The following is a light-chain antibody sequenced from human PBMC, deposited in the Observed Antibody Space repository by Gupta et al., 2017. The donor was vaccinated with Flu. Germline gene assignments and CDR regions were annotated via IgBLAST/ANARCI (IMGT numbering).Light chain of an antibody. CDR1: SSNIGAGYD. Sequence: VIISCIGSSSNIGAGYDVQWYQQLSGTAPKLFIFRNSNRPSGVPDRFSGSKSGSSASLAIXGXQTEDEXDYYCQSYDSSLSSYVFGSGTKVTVL. V-gene: IGLV1-40*01. J-gene: IGLJ1*01. CDR2: RNS. CDR3: QSYDSSLSSYV.